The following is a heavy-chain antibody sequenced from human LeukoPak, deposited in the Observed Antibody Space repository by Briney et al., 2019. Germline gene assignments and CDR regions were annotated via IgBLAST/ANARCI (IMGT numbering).Heavy chain of an antibody. D-gene: IGHD3-9*01. CDR1: GYSLTSGYY. CDR2: IFHSGST. J-gene: IGHJ2*01. Sequence: SETLSLTCTVSGYSLTSGYYWGWIRQPPGKGLEWIASIFHSGSTFYNPSVKSRVTISVDTSKNQFSLTLRSVTAADTAVYYCARQYSDILTGYHRGELYWYFDLWGRGTLVTVSS. V-gene: IGHV4-38-2*02. CDR3: ARQYSDILTGYHRGELYWYFDL.